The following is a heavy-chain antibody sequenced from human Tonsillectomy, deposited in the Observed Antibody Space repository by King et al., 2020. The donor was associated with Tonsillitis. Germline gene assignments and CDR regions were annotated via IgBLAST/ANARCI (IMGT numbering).Heavy chain of an antibody. CDR3: AADQYCSSTSCYVEGYDAFDI. V-gene: IGHV1-58*01. D-gene: IGHD2-2*01. CDR2: IVVGSGNT. Sequence: QLVQSGPEVKKPGTSVKVSCKASGFTFTSSAVQWVRQARGQRLEWIGWIVVGSGNTNYAQKFQERVTITRDMSTSTAYMELSSLRSEDTAVYYCAADQYCSSTSCYVEGYDAFDIWGQGTMVTVSS. CDR1: GFTFTSSA. J-gene: IGHJ3*02.